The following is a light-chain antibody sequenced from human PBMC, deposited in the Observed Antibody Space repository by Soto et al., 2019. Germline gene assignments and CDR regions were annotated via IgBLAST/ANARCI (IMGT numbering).Light chain of an antibody. J-gene: IGLJ2*01. CDR1: SSNIGAGYD. V-gene: IGLV1-40*01. CDR3: QSYDSSRSVV. Sequence: QAVVTQPPSVSGDPGQRVTISCTGSSSNIGAGYDVHWYQQRPGTAPKLLIYGNSNRPSGVPDRFSGSKAGTSASLAITGLQAEDEADYYGQSYDSSRSVVFGGGTQLTV. CDR2: GNS.